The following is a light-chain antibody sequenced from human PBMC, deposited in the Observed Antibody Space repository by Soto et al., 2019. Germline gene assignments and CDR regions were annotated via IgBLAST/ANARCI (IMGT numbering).Light chain of an antibody. CDR1: QSVCSRC. J-gene: IGKJ1*01. CDR2: GAS. V-gene: IGKV3-20*01. Sequence: ETVLTQSPGTLSLSPGESFTLSCRTSQSVCSRCFAWYQQKPGQSPRLLIYGASTRATGIPDRFSGSGSGTDFTLTISRLEPEDFAVYYCQHYGTTPWTFGQGTKVGIK. CDR3: QHYGTTPWT.